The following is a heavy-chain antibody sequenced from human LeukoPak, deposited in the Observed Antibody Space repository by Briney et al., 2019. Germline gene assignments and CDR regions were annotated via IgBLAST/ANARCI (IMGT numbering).Heavy chain of an antibody. CDR2: IYYSGST. Sequence: SQTLSLTCTVSGDSVSSGSNYWSWIRQPPGKGLEWIGYIYYSGSTNYNPSLKSRVTISVDTSKNQFSLKLSSVTAADTAVYYCARERQQLVPYYYYGMDVWGQGTTVTVSS. D-gene: IGHD6-13*01. J-gene: IGHJ6*02. CDR1: GDSVSSGSNY. CDR3: ARERQQLVPYYYYGMDV. V-gene: IGHV4-61*01.